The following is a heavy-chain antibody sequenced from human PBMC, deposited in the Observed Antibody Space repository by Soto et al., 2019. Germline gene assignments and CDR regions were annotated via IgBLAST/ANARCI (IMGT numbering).Heavy chain of an antibody. V-gene: IGHV4-61*03. J-gene: IGHJ5*02. CDR1: GGSVSSGSYY. Sequence: PSETLSLTCTVSGGSVSSGSYYWSWIRQPPGKGLEWIGYIYYSGSTNYNPSLKSRVTISVDTSKNHFSLKLSSVTAADTAVYYCARLDRVVVTAIGKRFDPWGQGTLVTVSS. CDR3: ARLDRVVVTAIGKRFDP. D-gene: IGHD2-21*02. CDR2: IYYSGST.